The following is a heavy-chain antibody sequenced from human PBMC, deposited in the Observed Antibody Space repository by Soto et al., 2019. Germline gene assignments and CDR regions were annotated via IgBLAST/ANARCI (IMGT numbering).Heavy chain of an antibody. Sequence: ASVKVSCKVSGYTLTELSMHWVRLAPGKGLEWMGGFDPEDGETIYAQKFQGRVTMTEDTSTDTAYMELSSLRSEDTAVYYCATRNPRYSSGWYRTPLYMDVWGKGTTVTVS. CDR3: ATRNPRYSSGWYRTPLYMDV. D-gene: IGHD6-19*01. CDR2: FDPEDGET. J-gene: IGHJ6*03. CDR1: GYTLTELS. V-gene: IGHV1-24*01.